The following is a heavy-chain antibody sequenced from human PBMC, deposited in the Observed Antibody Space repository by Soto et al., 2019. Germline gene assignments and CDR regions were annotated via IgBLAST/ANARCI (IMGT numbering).Heavy chain of an antibody. CDR3: AKYGGQLVDH. CDR1: GFTFSSYA. D-gene: IGHD6-6*01. J-gene: IGHJ5*02. Sequence: EVQLLESGRGLVQPGGSLRLSCAASGFTFSSYAMSWVRQAPGKGLEWVSAISGSGGSTYYADSVKGRFTISRDNSKNTLYVQMNSLRVEDTAVYYCAKYGGQLVDHWGQGTLVTVSS. CDR2: ISGSGGST. V-gene: IGHV3-23*01.